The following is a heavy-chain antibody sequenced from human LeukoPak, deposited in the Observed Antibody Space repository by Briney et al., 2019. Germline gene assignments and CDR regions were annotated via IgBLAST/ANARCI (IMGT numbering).Heavy chain of an antibody. V-gene: IGHV3-33*01. Sequence: GGSLRLSCTASGFTFSSCGMHWVRQAPGQGLEWVAVIWSDGSKKYHADSVKGRFTISRDNTKNMLYLQMNSLRAEDTAVYYCATDLRYYDSSGPVNFASWGQGTLVTVSS. D-gene: IGHD3-22*01. J-gene: IGHJ1*01. CDR3: ATDLRYYDSSGPVNFAS. CDR2: IWSDGSKK. CDR1: GFTFSSCG.